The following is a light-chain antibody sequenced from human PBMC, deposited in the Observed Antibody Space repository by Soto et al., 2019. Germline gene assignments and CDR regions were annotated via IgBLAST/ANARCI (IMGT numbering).Light chain of an antibody. V-gene: IGKV1-39*01. CDR3: QQSYTTPQT. J-gene: IGKJ1*01. CDR1: QGIRDD. Sequence: DIQMTQSPSSLSASVGDRVTITCRASQGIRDDLGWYQQKPGKAPKLLIYLASSLQGGVPSRFSGSGSGTDFTLTISSLHPEDFATYYCQQSYTTPQTFGQGIKVDIK. CDR2: LAS.